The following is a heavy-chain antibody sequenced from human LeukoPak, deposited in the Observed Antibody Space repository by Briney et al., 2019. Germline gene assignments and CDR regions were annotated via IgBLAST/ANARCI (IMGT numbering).Heavy chain of an antibody. Sequence: SETLSLTCTVSGGSISSSSYYWGWIRQPPGKGLEWIGSIYYSGSTYYNPSLKSRVTISVDTSKNQFSLKLSSVTAADTAVYYCARLRDIAMGKPYPDYWGQGTLVTVSS. V-gene: IGHV4-39*01. CDR3: ARLRDIAMGKPYPDY. CDR1: GGSISSSSYY. D-gene: IGHD5-18*01. CDR2: IYYSGST. J-gene: IGHJ4*02.